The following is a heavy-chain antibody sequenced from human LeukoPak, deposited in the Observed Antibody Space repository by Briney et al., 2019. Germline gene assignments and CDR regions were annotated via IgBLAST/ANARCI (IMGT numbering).Heavy chain of an antibody. J-gene: IGHJ5*02. Sequence: SVKVSCKASGGTFSSYAISWVRQAPGQGLEWMGRIIPILGIANYAQKFQGRVTITADKSTSTAYMELSSLRSEDTAVYYCARDWEVIPAAMIYWFDPWGQGTLVTVSS. D-gene: IGHD2-2*01. CDR2: IIPILGIA. CDR3: ARDWEVIPAAMIYWFDP. V-gene: IGHV1-69*04. CDR1: GGTFSSYA.